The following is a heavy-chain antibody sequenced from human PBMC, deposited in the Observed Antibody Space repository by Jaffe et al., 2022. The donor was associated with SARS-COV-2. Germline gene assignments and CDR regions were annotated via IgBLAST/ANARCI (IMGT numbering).Heavy chain of an antibody. Sequence: EVQLLESGGGLVQPGGSLRLSCADSGLTFSAYTMTWVRQAPGKGLEWISTISGTGTGTFYADSVRGRFTISRDNSKNTLYLQMSSLRGEDTALYYCAKKLGNSAYSHFDYWGQGTLVTVSS. CDR1: GLTFSAYT. V-gene: IGHV3-23*01. D-gene: IGHD3-22*01. J-gene: IGHJ4*02. CDR2: ISGTGTGT. CDR3: AKKLGNSAYSHFDY.